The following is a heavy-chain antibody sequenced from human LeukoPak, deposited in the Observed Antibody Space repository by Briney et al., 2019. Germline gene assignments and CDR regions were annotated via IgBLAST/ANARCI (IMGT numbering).Heavy chain of an antibody. V-gene: IGHV4-4*07. CDR1: GGSISSYY. J-gene: IGHJ6*03. Sequence: PSETLSLTCTVSGGSISSYYWSWIRQPAGKGLEWIGRIYTSGSTNYNPSLKSRVTMSVDTSKNQFSLKLSSVTAADTAVYYCARDLATVVQGVIGHYYYYMDVWGKGTTVTVSS. D-gene: IGHD3-10*01. CDR3: ARDLATVVQGVIGHYYYYMDV. CDR2: IYTSGST.